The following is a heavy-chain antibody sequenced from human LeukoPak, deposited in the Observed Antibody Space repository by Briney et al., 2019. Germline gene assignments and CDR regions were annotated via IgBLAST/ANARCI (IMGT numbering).Heavy chain of an antibody. J-gene: IGHJ4*02. Sequence: GGSLRLSCTASELTFSSYAMSWVRQAPGKGLEWVSAISGSGGSTYYADSVKGRFTISRDNSKNTLYLQMNSLRAEDTAVYYCAKDLEMATINLYFDYWGQGTLVTVSS. CDR1: ELTFSSYA. D-gene: IGHD5-24*01. CDR2: ISGSGGST. CDR3: AKDLEMATINLYFDY. V-gene: IGHV3-23*01.